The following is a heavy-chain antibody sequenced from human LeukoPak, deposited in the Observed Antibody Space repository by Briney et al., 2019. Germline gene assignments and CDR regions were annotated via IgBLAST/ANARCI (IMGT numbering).Heavy chain of an antibody. V-gene: IGHV3-48*01. J-gene: IGHJ6*03. Sequence: GGSLRLSCAASGFTFSSYSMNWVRQAPGKGLEWVSYISSSSSTIYYADSVKGRFTISRDNAKNSLHLQMNSLRAEDTAVYYCAREGYCSSTSCYTGIGGSYYYYYYMDVWGKGTTVTVSS. D-gene: IGHD2-2*02. CDR1: GFTFSSYS. CDR2: ISSSSSTI. CDR3: AREGYCSSTSCYTGIGGSYYYYYYMDV.